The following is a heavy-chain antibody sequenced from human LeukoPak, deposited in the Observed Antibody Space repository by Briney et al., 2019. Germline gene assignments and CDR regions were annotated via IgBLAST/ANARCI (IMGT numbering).Heavy chain of an antibody. J-gene: IGHJ4*02. Sequence: ASVKVSCKVSGYTLTELSMHWVRQAPGKGLEWMGGFDPEDGETIYAQKFKGRVTMTEDTSTDTAYMELSSLRSEDTAVYYCATYVHLYGSSGYLNWGQGTLVTVSS. V-gene: IGHV1-24*01. CDR3: ATYVHLYGSSGYLN. D-gene: IGHD3-22*01. CDR1: GYTLTELS. CDR2: FDPEDGET.